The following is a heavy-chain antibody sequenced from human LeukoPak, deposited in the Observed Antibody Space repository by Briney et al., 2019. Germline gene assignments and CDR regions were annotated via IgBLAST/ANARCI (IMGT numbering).Heavy chain of an antibody. CDR1: GGTFSSYA. J-gene: IGHJ3*02. Sequence: GASVKVSCKASGGTFSSYAISWVRQAPGQGLEWMGGIIPIFGTANYAQKFQGRVTITTDESTSTAYMELSSLRSEDTAVYYCARGGIAARHWLGTAFDIWGQGTMVTVSS. CDR2: IIPIFGTA. D-gene: IGHD6-6*01. CDR3: ARGGIAARHWLGTAFDI. V-gene: IGHV1-69*05.